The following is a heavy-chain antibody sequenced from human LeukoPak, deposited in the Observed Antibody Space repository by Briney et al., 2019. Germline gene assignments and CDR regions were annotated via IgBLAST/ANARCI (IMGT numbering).Heavy chain of an antibody. CDR2: INPSGGIT. CDR3: ARYSGSYHTYFDS. J-gene: IGHJ4*02. CDR1: GYTFSSYY. D-gene: IGHD1-26*01. V-gene: IGHV1-46*01. Sequence: ASVKVSCKASGYTFSSYYIHWVRQAPGQGLEWMGIINPSGGITTYAQKFEGRVTMTRDTSTSTVDMKLSRLRSEDTAEYYCARYSGSYHTYFDSWGQGTLVTVSS.